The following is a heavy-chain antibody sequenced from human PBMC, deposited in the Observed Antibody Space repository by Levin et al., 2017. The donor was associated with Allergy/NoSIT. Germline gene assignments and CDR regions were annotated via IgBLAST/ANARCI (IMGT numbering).Heavy chain of an antibody. J-gene: IGHJ4*02. CDR3: ADKRGRGGSFDY. CDR1: GFSLSPSGVG. D-gene: IGHD3-16*01. CDR2: IYWDDDK. V-gene: IGHV2-5*02. Sequence: SGPTLVKPTQTLTLTCTFSGFSLSPSGVGVGWIRQPPGKALEWLTLIYWDDDKRYSPSLKSRLTITRDTTKNQVVLTMTNMDPVDTATYYCADKRGRGGSFDYWGQGILVTVSS.